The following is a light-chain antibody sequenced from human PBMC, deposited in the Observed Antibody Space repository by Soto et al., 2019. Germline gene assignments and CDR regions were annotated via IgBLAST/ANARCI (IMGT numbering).Light chain of an antibody. Sequence: DIQMTQSPSTLSASVGDRVTITCRASQSVTYSLAWYQQKPGKAPKLLIYDASSLESGVPSRFSGSGSGTEFTLTISSLQPDDFATYYCQQYNSYPYTFGQGTKLEIK. CDR2: DAS. J-gene: IGKJ2*01. CDR1: QSVTYS. V-gene: IGKV1-5*01. CDR3: QQYNSYPYT.